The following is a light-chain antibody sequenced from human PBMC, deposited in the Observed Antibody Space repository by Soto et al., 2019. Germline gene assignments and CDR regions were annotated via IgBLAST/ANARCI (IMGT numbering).Light chain of an antibody. V-gene: IGLV2-14*01. J-gene: IGLJ2*01. CDR2: AVT. CDR1: SSDIGAYNY. CDR3: FSYPTTDIVI. Sequence: QSALTQAASVSGSPGQSITISCTGTSSDIGAYNYVSWYQQRPGEAPTLVIYAVTYRPSGISNRFSGSKSGNTASLTISGLQAEDEAVYYCFSYPTTDIVIFGGGTKLTVL.